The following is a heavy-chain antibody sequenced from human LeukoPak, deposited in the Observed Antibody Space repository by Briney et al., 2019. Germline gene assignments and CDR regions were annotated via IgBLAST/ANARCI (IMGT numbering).Heavy chain of an antibody. CDR1: GYTFTDYY. CDR3: ASSWAGVRGVDAFDI. CDR2: INPNSGGT. D-gene: IGHD3-10*01. J-gene: IGHJ3*02. V-gene: IGHV1-2*04. Sequence: ASVKVSCKASGYTFTDYYIHWVRQAPGQGLEWMGWINPNSGGTNYAQKFQGWVTMTRDTSISTAYMELSRLRSDDTAVYYCASSWAGVRGVDAFDIWGQGTMVTVSS.